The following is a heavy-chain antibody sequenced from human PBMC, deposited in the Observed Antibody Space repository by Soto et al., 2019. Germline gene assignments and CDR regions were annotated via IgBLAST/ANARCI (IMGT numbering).Heavy chain of an antibody. CDR2: IRSKAYGGTT. D-gene: IGHD6-19*01. Sequence: EVQLVESGGGLVKPGRSLRLSCTASVFTFGNYAMSWFRQAPGKGLEWVGFIRSKAYGGTTEYAASVKGRFTISRDDSKSIAYLQMNSLKTEDTAVYYCTSPRNSSGSTNYYYYYVMDVWGQGTTVTVSS. CDR3: TSPRNSSGSTNYYYYYVMDV. J-gene: IGHJ6*02. V-gene: IGHV3-49*05. CDR1: VFTFGNYA.